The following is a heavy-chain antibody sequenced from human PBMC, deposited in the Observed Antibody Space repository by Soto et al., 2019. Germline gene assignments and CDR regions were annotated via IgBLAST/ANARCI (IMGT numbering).Heavy chain of an antibody. Sequence: SESLSLSCSVSRASITSNSYYWGWIRQSPGKGLEWIASMYYGGSTYYNPSLKSRVTISADTSKNGFSLKMRSVSAADTAVYYCAGFYGSDTYFTFQADSWGQGIQVTVSS. D-gene: IGHD3-10*01. CDR2: MYYGGST. CDR1: RASITSNSYY. V-gene: IGHV4-39*01. CDR3: AGFYGSDTYFTFQADS. J-gene: IGHJ4*02.